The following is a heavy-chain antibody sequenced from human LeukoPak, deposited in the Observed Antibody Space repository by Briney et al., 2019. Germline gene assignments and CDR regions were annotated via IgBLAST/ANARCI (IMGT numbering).Heavy chain of an antibody. CDR2: ISYDGSNK. CDR3: AKDFHGDY. CDR1: GFTFSSYA. V-gene: IGHV3-30*04. Sequence: PGGSLRLSCAASGFTFSSYAMHWVRQAPGKGLEWVAVISYDGSNKYYADSVKGRFTISRDNSKNTLYLQMNSLRAEDTAVYYCAKDFHGDYWGQGTLVTVSS. J-gene: IGHJ4*02. D-gene: IGHD1-1*01.